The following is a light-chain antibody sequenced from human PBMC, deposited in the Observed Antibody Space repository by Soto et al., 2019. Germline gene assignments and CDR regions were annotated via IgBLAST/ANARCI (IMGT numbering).Light chain of an antibody. Sequence: SALTEPRSVSGGPGQRVTISCTGSSSNIGAGYDVHWYLQLPGTAPKLLIYGNTNRPSGVPDRFSGSKSGSSASLAITGLQAEDEADYYCQSHDSSLHASVFGTGTKVTVL. CDR1: SSNIGAGYD. CDR3: QSHDSSLHASV. V-gene: IGLV1-40*01. J-gene: IGLJ1*01. CDR2: GNT.